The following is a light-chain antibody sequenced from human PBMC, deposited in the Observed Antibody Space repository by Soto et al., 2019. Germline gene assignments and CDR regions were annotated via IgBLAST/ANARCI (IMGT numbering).Light chain of an antibody. CDR2: GAS. CDR3: QQRSSWHT. Sequence: EIVLTQSPGPLSLSPEETATPSRSGSQSISIIFLAWYQQKPGQAPRLVFYGASGRATGIPARFSGSGSGTDFTLTISSLEPEDSAIYYCQQRSSWHTFGQGTKVDIK. CDR1: QSISIIF. J-gene: IGKJ1*01. V-gene: IGKV3D-20*02.